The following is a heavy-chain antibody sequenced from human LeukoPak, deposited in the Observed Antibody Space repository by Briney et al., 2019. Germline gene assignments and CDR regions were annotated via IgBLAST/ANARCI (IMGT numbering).Heavy chain of an antibody. V-gene: IGHV3-21*01. CDR2: ITDDSAYI. Sequence: GGSPRLSCAASGFTFSTYAMNWVRQAPGEGLKWVSCITDDSAYIYYADSVKGRFTISRDNAKNSLYLQMNSLGAEDTAVYYCARYGVSSSTSYIDFWGQGTLVTVSS. J-gene: IGHJ4*02. D-gene: IGHD2-2*01. CDR3: ARYGVSSSTSYIDF. CDR1: GFTFSTYA.